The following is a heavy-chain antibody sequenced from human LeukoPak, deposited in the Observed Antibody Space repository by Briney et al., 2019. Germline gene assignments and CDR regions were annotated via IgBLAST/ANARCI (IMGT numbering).Heavy chain of an antibody. CDR3: ASIAAAGRGY. V-gene: IGHV4-39*07. J-gene: IGHJ4*02. D-gene: IGHD6-13*01. Sequence: SETLSLTCTVSGGSISSSSYYWGWIRQPPGKGLEWIGSIYYSGSTNYNPSLKSRVTISVDTSKNQFSLKLSSVTAADTAVYYCASIAAAGRGYWGQGTLVTVSS. CDR1: GGSISSSSYY. CDR2: IYYSGST.